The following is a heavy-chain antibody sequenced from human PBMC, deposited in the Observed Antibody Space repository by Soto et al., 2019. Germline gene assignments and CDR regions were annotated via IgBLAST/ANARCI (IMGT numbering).Heavy chain of an antibody. CDR3: ARGDYDILTGSYKRYYGMDV. CDR2: IYPGDSDT. J-gene: IGHJ6*02. CDR1: GYSFTSYW. D-gene: IGHD3-9*01. Sequence: PGESLKISCKGSGYSFTSYWIGWVRQMPGKGLEWMGIIYPGDSDTRYSPSFQGQVTISVDKSINTAYLQWSSLKASDTAMYYCARGDYDILTGSYKRYYGMDVCGQGTTVTVSS. V-gene: IGHV5-51*01.